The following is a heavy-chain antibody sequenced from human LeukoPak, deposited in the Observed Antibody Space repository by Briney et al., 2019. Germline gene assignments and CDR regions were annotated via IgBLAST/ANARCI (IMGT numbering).Heavy chain of an antibody. Sequence: SVKVSCKASGGTFSSYAISWVRQAPGQGLEWMGRIIPILGIANYAQRFQGRVTITADKSTSTAYMELSSLRSEDTAVYYCARDDISSGYYHQRWGQGTLVTVSS. V-gene: IGHV1-69*04. CDR3: ARDDISSGYYHQR. D-gene: IGHD3-22*01. CDR2: IIPILGIA. CDR1: GGTFSSYA. J-gene: IGHJ1*01.